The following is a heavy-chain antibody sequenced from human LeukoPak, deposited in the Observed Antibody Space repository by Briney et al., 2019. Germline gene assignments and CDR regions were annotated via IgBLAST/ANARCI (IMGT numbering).Heavy chain of an antibody. J-gene: IGHJ4*02. D-gene: IGHD3-22*01. CDR1: GFTFSSYG. CDR3: AKFSYYYGSSGWTLPTDY. Sequence: GRSLRLSCAASGFTFSSYGMHWVRQAPGKGLEWVAVISYDGNNKYYADSVKGRFTISRDNSKNTLYLQMNSLRAEDTAVYYCAKFSYYYGSSGWTLPTDYWGQGTLVTVSS. CDR2: ISYDGNNK. V-gene: IGHV3-30*18.